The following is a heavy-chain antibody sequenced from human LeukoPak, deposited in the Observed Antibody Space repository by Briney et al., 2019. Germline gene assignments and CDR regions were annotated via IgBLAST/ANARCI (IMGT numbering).Heavy chain of an antibody. Sequence: GGSLRLSCVASAFTFRTYSMHWVRQAPGKGLEWVSYISSSGSTIYYADSVKGRFTISRDNAKNSLYLQMNSLRAEDTAVYYCARGVTAAYFDYWGQGTLVTVSS. V-gene: IGHV3-48*04. CDR2: ISSSGSTI. D-gene: IGHD2-21*02. CDR3: ARGVTAAYFDY. CDR1: AFTFRTYS. J-gene: IGHJ4*02.